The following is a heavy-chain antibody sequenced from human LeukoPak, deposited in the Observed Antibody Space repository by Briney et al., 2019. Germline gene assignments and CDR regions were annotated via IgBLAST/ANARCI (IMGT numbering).Heavy chain of an antibody. CDR2: IKEDGTDK. J-gene: IGHJ4*02. V-gene: IGHV3-7*01. CDR1: AFTFSSYA. Sequence: GGSLRLSCAASAFTFSSYAMSWVRQAPGKGLEWVANIKEDGTDKNYVDSMRGRFTISRDNAKNSLYLQMNSLRVEDTAVYYCARDAGYGYDRFDYWGQGTQVTVSS. D-gene: IGHD5-18*01. CDR3: ARDAGYGYDRFDY.